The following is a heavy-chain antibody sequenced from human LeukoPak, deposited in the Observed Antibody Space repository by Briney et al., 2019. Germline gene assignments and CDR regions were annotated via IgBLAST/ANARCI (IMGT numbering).Heavy chain of an antibody. J-gene: IGHJ5*02. D-gene: IGHD1-26*01. Sequence: SETLSLTCTVSGGSLSSYYWSWIRQPPGKGLEWIGYIYYSGSTNYNPSLKSRVTISVDTSKNQFSLKLSSVTAADTAVYDCAGELSFGLDPWGQGTLVTVSS. V-gene: IGHV4-59*01. CDR3: AGELSFGLDP. CDR1: GGSLSSYY. CDR2: IYYSGST.